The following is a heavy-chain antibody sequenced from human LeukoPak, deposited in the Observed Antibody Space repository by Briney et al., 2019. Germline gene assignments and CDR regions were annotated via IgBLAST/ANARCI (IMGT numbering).Heavy chain of an antibody. J-gene: IGHJ4*02. V-gene: IGHV3-21*01. CDR1: GFIFSSYS. CDR2: IDSTSTYI. Sequence: GGSLRLSCAASGFIFSSYSMNWIRQAPGKGLEWVSSIDSTSTYIYYADSVKGRFTISRDNAENLLYLQMNSLRAEDTAVYYCARERGVRIRAPDYWGQGTLVTVSS. CDR3: ARERGVRIRAPDY. D-gene: IGHD3-10*01.